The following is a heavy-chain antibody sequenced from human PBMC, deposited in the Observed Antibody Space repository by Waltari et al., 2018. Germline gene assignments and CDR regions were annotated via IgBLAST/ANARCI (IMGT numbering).Heavy chain of an antibody. V-gene: IGHV4-34*01. Sequence: QVQLQQWGAGLLKPSETLSLTCAVYGGSFSGYYWSWIRQPPGKGLEWIGEINHSGSTNYNPSLKSRVTISVDTSKNQFSLKLSSVTAADTAVYYCARLIRRGSRGYYYYMDVWGKGTTVTVSS. CDR3: ARLIRRGSRGYYYYMDV. J-gene: IGHJ6*03. CDR1: GGSFSGYY. D-gene: IGHD3-10*01. CDR2: INHSGST.